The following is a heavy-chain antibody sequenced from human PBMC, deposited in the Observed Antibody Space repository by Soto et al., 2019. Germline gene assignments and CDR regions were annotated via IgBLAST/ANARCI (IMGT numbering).Heavy chain of an antibody. J-gene: IGHJ5*02. Sequence: NPSETLSLTCTVSGGSISSSSYYWGWIRQPPGKGLEWIGSIYYSGSTYYNPSLKSRVTISVDTSKNQFSLKLSSVTAADTAVYYCARNPYSNYWNWFDPWGQGTLVTVSS. CDR2: IYYSGST. CDR1: GGSISSSSYY. V-gene: IGHV4-39*01. CDR3: ARNPYSNYWNWFDP. D-gene: IGHD4-4*01.